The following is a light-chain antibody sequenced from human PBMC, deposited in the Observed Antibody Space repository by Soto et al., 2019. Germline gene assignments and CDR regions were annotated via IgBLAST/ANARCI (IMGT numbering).Light chain of an antibody. Sequence: DIVLTQTPLFLSVTPGQPASISCRSTQSLLHSDGKTYFYWFLQKAGQPPQLLIYEVSNRFSGVSDRLSGSGSGTDFTLKISRVEADDVGIYCCMQSIKLPYTFGQGTKLEIK. CDR1: QSLLHSDGKTY. CDR3: MQSIKLPYT. J-gene: IGKJ2*01. CDR2: EVS. V-gene: IGKV2D-29*01.